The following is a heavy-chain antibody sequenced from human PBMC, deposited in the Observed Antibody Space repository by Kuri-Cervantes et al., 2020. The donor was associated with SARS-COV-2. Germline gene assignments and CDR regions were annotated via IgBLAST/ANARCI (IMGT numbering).Heavy chain of an antibody. Sequence: GESLKISCAASGFTFSSYAMSWVRQAPGKGLEWVSAISGSSSYIYYADSVKGRFTISRDNAKNSLYLQMNSLRAEDTAVYYCARGSSSTYFDYWGQGTLVTVSS. J-gene: IGHJ4*02. V-gene: IGHV3-21*01. D-gene: IGHD6-6*01. CDR1: GFTFSSYA. CDR2: ISGSSSYI. CDR3: ARGSSSTYFDY.